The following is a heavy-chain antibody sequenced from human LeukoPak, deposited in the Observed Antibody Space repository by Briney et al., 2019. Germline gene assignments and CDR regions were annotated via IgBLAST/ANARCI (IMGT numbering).Heavy chain of an antibody. CDR1: GFTFSSYG. D-gene: IGHD3-10*01. V-gene: IGHV3-30*19. CDR2: ISYDGSNK. Sequence: GGSLRLSCAASGFTFSSYGMHWVRQAPGKGLEWVAVISYDGSNKYYADSVKGRFTISRDNSKNTLYLQMNSLRAEDTAVYYCARDADYGSGSYQSGFDYWGQGTLVTVSS. CDR3: ARDADYGSGSYQSGFDY. J-gene: IGHJ4*02.